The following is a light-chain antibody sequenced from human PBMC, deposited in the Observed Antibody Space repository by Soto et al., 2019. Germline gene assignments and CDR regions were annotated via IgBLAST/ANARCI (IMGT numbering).Light chain of an antibody. V-gene: IGKV3-20*01. CDR2: DAS. CDR1: QGVSNNF. CDR3: QQYGTSPPRT. J-gene: IGKJ1*01. Sequence: EIVLTQSPGTLSLSPGERATLSCRASQGVSNNFLAWYQQKPGQAPRLLVFDASKRPTGIPDRFSGSGSGTDFTLTISRLEPEDFGVYYCQQYGTSPPRTFGQGTKVDIK.